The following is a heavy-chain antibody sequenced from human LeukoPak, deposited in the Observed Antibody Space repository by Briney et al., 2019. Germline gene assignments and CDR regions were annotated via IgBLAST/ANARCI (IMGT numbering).Heavy chain of an antibody. Sequence: GESLKISCKGSGYSFTSYWIGWVRPVPGKGLEWMGIIYPGDSDTRYSPSFQGQVTISADKSISTAYLQWSSLKASDTAMYYCARRFDSYYFDYWGQGTLVTVSS. V-gene: IGHV5-51*01. CDR3: ARRFDSYYFDY. D-gene: IGHD3-9*01. CDR1: GYSFTSYW. J-gene: IGHJ4*02. CDR2: IYPGDSDT.